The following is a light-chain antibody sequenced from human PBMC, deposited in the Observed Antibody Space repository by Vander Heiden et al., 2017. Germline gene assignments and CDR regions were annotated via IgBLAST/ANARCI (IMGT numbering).Light chain of an antibody. V-gene: IGKV3-11*01. Sequence: EIVLTQSPATLSLSPGERVTLSCRASQSVSTYLAWYQQKPGQAPRLLIYDASSRATGIPARFSASGSGTDFTLTISSLEPEDFAVYYCQQRSNWPITFGQGTRLEIK. CDR1: QSVSTY. J-gene: IGKJ5*01. CDR2: DAS. CDR3: QQRSNWPIT.